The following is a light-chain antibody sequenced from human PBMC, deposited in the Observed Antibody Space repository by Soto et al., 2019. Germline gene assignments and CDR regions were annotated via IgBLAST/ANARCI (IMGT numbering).Light chain of an antibody. Sequence: QSVLTQSPSASGTPGQRVSISCSGSTSNIGTNTVSWYQHVPGTAPKLLIYSKDQRPSAVPGRFSGSKSGTSASLAISGLLSEDEADYYCATWDDSLNVVFGGGTKVTVL. CDR1: TSNIGTNT. CDR3: ATWDDSLNVV. V-gene: IGLV1-44*01. CDR2: SKD. J-gene: IGLJ2*01.